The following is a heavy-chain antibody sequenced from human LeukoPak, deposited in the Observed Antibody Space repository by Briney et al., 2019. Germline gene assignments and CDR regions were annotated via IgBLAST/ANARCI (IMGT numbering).Heavy chain of an antibody. D-gene: IGHD3-22*01. CDR1: GFTFSSYA. CDR2: ISGSGGST. J-gene: IGHJ3*02. CDR3: AKGGGDYYDSSGYLPWSAFDI. V-gene: IGHV3-23*01. Sequence: GGSLRLSCAASGFTFSSYAMSWVRQAPGKGLEWVSAISGSGGSTYYADSVKGRFTISRDNSKNTLYLQMNSLRAEDTAVYYCAKGGGDYYDSSGYLPWSAFDIWGQGTMVTVSS.